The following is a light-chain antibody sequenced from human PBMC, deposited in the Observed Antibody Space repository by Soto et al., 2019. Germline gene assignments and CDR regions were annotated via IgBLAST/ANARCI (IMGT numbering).Light chain of an antibody. J-gene: IGKJ1*01. Sequence: DIQMTQSPSSLSASVEDRVTITCRASQSISSYLNWYQQKPGKAPKLQIYAASSLQSGVPSRFSGSGSGTDFTLTISSLQPEDFATYYCQQSYSTPRTFGQGTKVEIK. CDR3: QQSYSTPRT. CDR2: AAS. V-gene: IGKV1-39*01. CDR1: QSISSY.